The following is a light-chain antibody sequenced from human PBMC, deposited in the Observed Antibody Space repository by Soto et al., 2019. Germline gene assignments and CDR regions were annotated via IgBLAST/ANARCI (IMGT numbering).Light chain of an antibody. V-gene: IGKV1-5*01. CDR1: QNIERW. CDR3: QQSTSETWS. CDR2: DVS. Sequence: IEMTQSPATLSASVGDRVTITCLASQNIERWLAWYQQKPGKAPKLLLYDVSSLESGVPSRFRGSGSATEFIPKIKGLQPDDFATYFRQQSTSETWSFGQGTXVEIK. J-gene: IGKJ1*01.